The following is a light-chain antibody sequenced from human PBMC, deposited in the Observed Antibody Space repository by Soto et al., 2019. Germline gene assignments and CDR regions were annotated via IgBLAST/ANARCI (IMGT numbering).Light chain of an antibody. CDR2: EVS. V-gene: IGLV2-14*03. J-gene: IGLJ1*01. Sequence: QSALTQPASVSGFPGQSITISCTGTNSDIGAYNYVSWYQQHPGKAPKLMIFEVSDRPSGVSYRFSGSKSGNVASLTISWLQPEDEADYYCSSYTSSSTLRVFGVGTKVTVL. CDR1: NSDIGAYNY. CDR3: SSYTSSSTLRV.